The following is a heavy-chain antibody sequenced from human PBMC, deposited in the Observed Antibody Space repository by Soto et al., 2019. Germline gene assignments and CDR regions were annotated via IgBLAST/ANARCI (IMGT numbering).Heavy chain of an antibody. Sequence: ASVKVSCKASGYTFTNYAVHWVRQAPGQRLEWMGWINAGNGNTRYSQKFQGRVTTTRDTSARTAYMELSSLRSEDTAVYYCARGHLAVVPVASWYFYMDVWGKGTTVTVPS. CDR2: INAGNGNT. V-gene: IGHV1-3*01. CDR1: GYTFTNYA. CDR3: ARGHLAVVPVASWYFYMDV. D-gene: IGHD2-2*01. J-gene: IGHJ6*03.